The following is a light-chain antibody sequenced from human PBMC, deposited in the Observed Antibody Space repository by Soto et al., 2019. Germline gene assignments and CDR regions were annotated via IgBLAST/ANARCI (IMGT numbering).Light chain of an antibody. CDR3: SSWTSSTTQV. CDR1: SSDVGGYNF. J-gene: IGLJ3*02. CDR2: EVN. V-gene: IGLV2-14*01. Sequence: QSALTQPASVSGSPGQSITISCTGTSSDVGGYNFVSWYQQHPGKAPKLMICEVNNRPSGVSNRFSGSKSGNTASLTISGLQAEDEADYYCSSWTSSTTQVLGGGTKVTVL.